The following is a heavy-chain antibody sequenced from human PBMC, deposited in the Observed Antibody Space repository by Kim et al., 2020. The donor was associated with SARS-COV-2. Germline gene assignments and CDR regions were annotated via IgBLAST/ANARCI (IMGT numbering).Heavy chain of an antibody. Sequence: GGSLRLSCAASGFTFSSYGMHWVRQAPGKGLEWVAVISYDGSNKYYADSVKGRFTISRDNSKNTLYLQMNSLRAEDTAVYYCAKETVLRFLEWLPYFDYWGQGTLVTVSS. CDR2: ISYDGSNK. V-gene: IGHV3-30*18. CDR1: GFTFSSYG. CDR3: AKETVLRFLEWLPYFDY. D-gene: IGHD3-3*01. J-gene: IGHJ4*02.